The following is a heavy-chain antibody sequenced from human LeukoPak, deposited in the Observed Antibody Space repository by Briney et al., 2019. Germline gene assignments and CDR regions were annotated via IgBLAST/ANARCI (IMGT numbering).Heavy chain of an antibody. D-gene: IGHD6-13*01. CDR3: ASSITAAGSFYFDY. CDR1: GGSISSYY. CDR2: IYYSGNT. V-gene: IGHV4-59*01. Sequence: PSQTLSLTCTVSGGSISSYYWSWIRQPPGKGLEWIGYIYYSGNTNYNTSPKSRLTISVKTSSNQFSLKLKPVTAADTAVYYCASSITAAGSFYFDYWGQGTLVTVSS. J-gene: IGHJ4*02.